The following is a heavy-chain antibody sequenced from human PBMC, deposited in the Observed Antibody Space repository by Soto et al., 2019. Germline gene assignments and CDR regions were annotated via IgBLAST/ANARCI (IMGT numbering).Heavy chain of an antibody. CDR3: ATGLGYYGSGSPRWFDP. V-gene: IGHV1-24*01. CDR1: GYTLTELS. Sequence: ASVKVSCKVSGYTLTELSMHWVRQAPGKGLEWMGGFDPEDGETIYAQKFQGRVTMTEDTSTDTAYMELSSLRSEDTAVYYCATGLGYYGSGSPRWFDPWGQGTLVTVSS. J-gene: IGHJ5*02. CDR2: FDPEDGET. D-gene: IGHD3-10*01.